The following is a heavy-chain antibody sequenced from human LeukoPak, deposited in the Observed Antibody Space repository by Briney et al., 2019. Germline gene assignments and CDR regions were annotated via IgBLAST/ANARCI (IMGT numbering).Heavy chain of an antibody. CDR1: GYTFTSYY. CDR2: INPSDGNT. V-gene: IGHV1-46*01. D-gene: IGHD4-17*01. J-gene: IGHJ4*02. Sequence: ASVKVSCKASGYTFTSYYMHWVRQAPGQGLEWMGIINPSDGNTIYAQKFQGRVTMTKDTSTSTAYMELSSLRSEDTAVYYCARDSAHGDYVAFDYWGQGTLVTVSS. CDR3: ARDSAHGDYVAFDY.